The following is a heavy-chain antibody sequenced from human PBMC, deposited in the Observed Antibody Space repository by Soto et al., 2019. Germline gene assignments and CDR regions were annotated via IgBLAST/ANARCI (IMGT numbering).Heavy chain of an antibody. CDR3: ANNYYAPGSPALNYGIDV. CDR2: ISYDGSNK. D-gene: IGHD3-10*01. Sequence: GGSLRLSCAASGFTFSSYGMHWVRQAPGKGLEWVAVISYDGSNKYYADSVKGRFTISRENSKKTLYLQMNSLRAEDTAVYYCANNYYAPGSPALNYGIDVWGQGTTATASS. CDR1: GFTFSSYG. V-gene: IGHV3-30*18. J-gene: IGHJ6*02.